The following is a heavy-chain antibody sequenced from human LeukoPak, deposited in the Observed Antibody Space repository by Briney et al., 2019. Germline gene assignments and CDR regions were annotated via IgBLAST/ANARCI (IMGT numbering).Heavy chain of an antibody. D-gene: IGHD3-3*01. CDR3: AKDQASGYPLYYFDY. V-gene: IGHV3-23*01. CDR1: GFTFSSYA. Sequence: PGGSLRLSCAASGFTFSSYAMSWVRQAPGKGLEWVSAISGSGGSTYYADSVKGRFTISRDNSKNTLYLQMDSLRAEDTAVYYCAKDQASGYPLYYFDYWGQGTLVAVSS. J-gene: IGHJ4*02. CDR2: ISGSGGST.